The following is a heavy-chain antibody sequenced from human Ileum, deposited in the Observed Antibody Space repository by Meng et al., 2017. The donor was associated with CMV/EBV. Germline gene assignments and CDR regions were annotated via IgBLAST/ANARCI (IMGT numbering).Heavy chain of an antibody. J-gene: IGHJ4*02. CDR2: INHSGNT. V-gene: IGHV4-34*01. D-gene: IGHD1-26*01. CDR1: GGSFSVYN. CDR3: AREPRGYSGSSLRAFDY. Sequence: GGSFSVYNGGWTRPPAGKGLEWIGEINHSGNTNYDPSLKSRVTISVDTSKNQFSLKLSSVTAADTAVYYCAREPRGYSGSSLRAFDYWGQGTLVTVSS.